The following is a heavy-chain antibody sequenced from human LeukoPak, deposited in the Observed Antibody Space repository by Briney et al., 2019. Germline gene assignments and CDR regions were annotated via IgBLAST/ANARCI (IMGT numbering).Heavy chain of an antibody. V-gene: IGHV3-11*01. CDR2: ISSSGSTI. D-gene: IGHD2-2*01. CDR3: ARDPAGGVPAAIAYFDY. Sequence: GGSLRLSCAASGFTFSDYYMSWLRQAPGKGLEWVSYISSSGSTIYYADSVKGRFTISRDNAKNSLYLQMNSLRAEDTAVYYCARDPAGGVPAAIAYFDYWGQGTLVTVSS. J-gene: IGHJ4*02. CDR1: GFTFSDYY.